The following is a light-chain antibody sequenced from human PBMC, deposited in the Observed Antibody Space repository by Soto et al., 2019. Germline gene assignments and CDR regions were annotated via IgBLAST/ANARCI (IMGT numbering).Light chain of an antibody. V-gene: IGKV3-20*01. CDR1: QSVSSSY. CDR3: QQYGSSPWT. J-gene: IGKJ1*01. CDR2: GAS. Sequence: EIVLTQSPGTLSLSAGERATLSCRASQSVSSSYLAWYQQKPGQAPRPLIYGASSRAIGIPDRFSGSGSGTDFTLTISRLEPEDFAVYYCQQYGSSPWTFGQGTK.